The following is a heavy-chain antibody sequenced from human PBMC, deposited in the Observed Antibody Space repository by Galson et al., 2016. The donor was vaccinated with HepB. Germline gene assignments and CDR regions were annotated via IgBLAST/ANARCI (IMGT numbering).Heavy chain of an antibody. J-gene: IGHJ4*02. CDR2: IYWNDDK. Sequence: PALVKPTQTLTLTCTVSGFSLSTNAVGVAWIRQPPGKALEWLALIYWNDDKRYSPSLKTRLTITKDTSKNQVVLTLTNLDPADTATHFCAHPTYHVYVDWGQGTLVTVSS. CDR3: AHPTYHVYVD. CDR1: GFSLSTNAVG. V-gene: IGHV2-5*01. D-gene: IGHD5/OR15-5a*01.